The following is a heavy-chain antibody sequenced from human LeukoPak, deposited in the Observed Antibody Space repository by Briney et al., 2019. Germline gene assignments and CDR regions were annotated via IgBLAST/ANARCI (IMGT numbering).Heavy chain of an antibody. J-gene: IGHJ6*03. CDR1: GFTFSSYE. CDR3: AKGSGSPNYYYYYMDV. V-gene: IGHV3-48*03. D-gene: IGHD3-10*01. CDR2: ISSSGSTI. Sequence: GGSLRLSCAASGFTFSSYEMNWVRQAPGKGLEWVSYISSSGSTIYYADSVKGRFTISRDNAKNSLYLQMNSLRAEDTAVYYCAKGSGSPNYYYYYMDVWGKGTTVTISS.